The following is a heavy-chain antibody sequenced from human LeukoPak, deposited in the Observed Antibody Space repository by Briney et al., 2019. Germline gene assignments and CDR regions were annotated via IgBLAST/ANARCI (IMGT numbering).Heavy chain of an antibody. J-gene: IGHJ5*02. Sequence: ASVTVSCKASGYTFTSYDINWVRQAPGPGLEWMGWMNPNSGNTGYAQKFQGRVTMTRNTSISTAYMELSSLRSEDTAVYYCARGRRGFSREWFDPWGQRTLVTVSS. CDR3: ARGRRGFSREWFDP. D-gene: IGHD5-24*01. CDR2: MNPNSGNT. CDR1: GYTFTSYD. V-gene: IGHV1-8*01.